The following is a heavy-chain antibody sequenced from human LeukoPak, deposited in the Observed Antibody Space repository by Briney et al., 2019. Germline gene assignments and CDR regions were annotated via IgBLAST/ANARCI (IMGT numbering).Heavy chain of an antibody. CDR1: GGTFSSYA. CDR3: ARRDILTGYLY. CDR2: IIPIFGTA. V-gene: IGHV1-69*13. J-gene: IGHJ4*02. D-gene: IGHD3-9*01. Sequence: ASVKVSCKASGGTFSSYAISWVRQAPGQGLEWMGGIIPIFGTANYAQKFQGRVTITADESTSTAYMELRSLRSDDTAVYYCARRDILTGYLYWGQGTLVTVSS.